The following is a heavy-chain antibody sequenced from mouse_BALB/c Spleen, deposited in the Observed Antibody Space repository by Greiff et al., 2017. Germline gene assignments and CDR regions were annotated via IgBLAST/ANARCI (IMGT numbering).Heavy chain of an antibody. CDR2: IDPENGNT. Sequence: VQLQQSGAELVRPGALVKLSCKASGFNIKDYYMHWVKQRPEQGLEWIGWIDPENGNTIYDPKFQGKASITADTSSNTAYLQLSSLTSEDTAVYYCARYGNYAMDYWGQGTSDTVTS. CDR1: GFNIKDYY. V-gene: IGHV14-1*02. J-gene: IGHJ4*01. D-gene: IGHD2-1*01. CDR3: ARYGNYAMDY.